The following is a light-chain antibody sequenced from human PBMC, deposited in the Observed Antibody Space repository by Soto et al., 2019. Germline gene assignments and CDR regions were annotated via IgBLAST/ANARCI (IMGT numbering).Light chain of an antibody. V-gene: IGKV3-20*01. CDR3: QQYGSSPPMYT. J-gene: IGKJ2*01. CDR1: RSVSSSH. CDR2: DAS. Sequence: EIVLTQSPGTLSLSPGERASLSCRASRSVSSSHLAWYQQKPGQAPRLLMYDASSRATGIPDRFSGSGSGTDFTLTISRLEPEDFAVYYCQQYGSSPPMYTFGQGTKVDIK.